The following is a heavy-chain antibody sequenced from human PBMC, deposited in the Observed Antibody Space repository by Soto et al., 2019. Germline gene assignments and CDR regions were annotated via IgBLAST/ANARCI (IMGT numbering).Heavy chain of an antibody. CDR1: GGTFSSYA. CDR2: IIPIFGTS. D-gene: IGHD3-9*01. CDR3: ARAQNLGYDTPSNYGGPFEY. Sequence: SVKVSCKASGGTFSSYAISWVRQAPGQGLEWMGGIIPIFGTSNYAQKFQGRVTITADKSTSTAYMELSSLRSEDTAVYYCARAQNLGYDTPSNYGGPFEYWGQGTLVIVSA. J-gene: IGHJ4*01. V-gene: IGHV1-69*06.